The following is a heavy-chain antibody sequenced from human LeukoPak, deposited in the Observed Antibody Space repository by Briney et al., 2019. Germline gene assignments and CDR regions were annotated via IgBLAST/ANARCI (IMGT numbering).Heavy chain of an antibody. Sequence: ASVKVSCKASGYTFTNYPMNWVRQAPGQGLEWMGWINPNSGGTNYAQKFQGRVTMTRDTSISTAYMELSRLRSDDTAVYHCARGNLRCSGGSCSNWFDPWGQGTLVTVSS. D-gene: IGHD2-15*01. CDR3: ARGNLRCSGGSCSNWFDP. CDR2: INPNSGGT. J-gene: IGHJ5*02. CDR1: GYTFTNYP. V-gene: IGHV1-2*02.